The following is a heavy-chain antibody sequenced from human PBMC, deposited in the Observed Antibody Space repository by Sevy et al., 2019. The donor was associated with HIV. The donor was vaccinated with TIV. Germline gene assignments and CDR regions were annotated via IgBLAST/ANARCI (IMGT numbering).Heavy chain of an antibody. V-gene: IGHV4-39*01. CDR1: GDSMSRSNHY. Sequence: SETLSLTCTVSGDSMSRSNHYWGWIRQPPGKGLEWIGIIYYRGTTYYNPSLKSRITISEDTSKNQFSLRLTSVTATDTALYFCARLLGDNGYFDQWGQGTLVTVSS. CDR2: IYYRGTT. D-gene: IGHD4-17*01. J-gene: IGHJ4*02. CDR3: ARLLGDNGYFDQ.